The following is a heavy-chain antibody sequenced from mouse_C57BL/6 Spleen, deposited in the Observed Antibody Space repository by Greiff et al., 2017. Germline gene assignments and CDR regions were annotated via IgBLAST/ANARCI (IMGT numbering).Heavy chain of an antibody. J-gene: IGHJ3*01. CDR3: ARGYDYDGFAY. CDR2: IDPSDSYT. V-gene: IGHV1-69*01. D-gene: IGHD2-4*01. Sequence: QVQLQQPGAELVMPGASVKLSCKASGYTFTSYWMHWVKQRPGQGLEWIGEIDPSDSYTNYNQKFKGKSTLTVDQSSSTASMQLSSLISGDTSVYYCARGYDYDGFAYWGQGTLVTVSA. CDR1: GYTFTSYW.